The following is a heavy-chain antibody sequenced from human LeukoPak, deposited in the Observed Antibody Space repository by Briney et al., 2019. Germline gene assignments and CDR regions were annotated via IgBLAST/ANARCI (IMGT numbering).Heavy chain of an antibody. CDR1: GYSFTSYW. V-gene: IGHV5-51*01. CDR3: AREYCGGDCYPYYFDY. J-gene: IGHJ4*02. CDR2: IYPGDSDT. Sequence: GASLKISCKGSGYSFTSYWIGWVRQMPGKGLEWMGIIYPGDSDTRYSPSFQGQVTISADKSISTAYLQWSSLKASDTAMYYCAREYCGGDCYPYYFDYWGQGTLVTVSS. D-gene: IGHD2-21*02.